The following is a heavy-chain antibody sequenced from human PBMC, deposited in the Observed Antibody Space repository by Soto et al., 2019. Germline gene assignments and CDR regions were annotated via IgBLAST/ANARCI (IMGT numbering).Heavy chain of an antibody. V-gene: IGHV3-30*18. J-gene: IGHJ5*02. CDR2: ISYDGSNK. CDR3: AKDHRRIAVAAPLGP. Sequence: QVQLVESGGGVVQPGRSLRLSCAASGFTFSSYGMHWVRQAPGKGLEWVAVISYDGSNKYYADSVKGRFTNSRDNSKNTLYLQMNSLRAEDTAVYYCAKDHRRIAVAAPLGPWGQGTLVTVSS. D-gene: IGHD6-19*01. CDR1: GFTFSSYG.